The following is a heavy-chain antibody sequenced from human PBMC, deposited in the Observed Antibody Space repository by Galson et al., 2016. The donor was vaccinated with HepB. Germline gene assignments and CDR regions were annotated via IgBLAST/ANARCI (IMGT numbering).Heavy chain of an antibody. CDR3: AKTMPSKGMDV. Sequence: AISGDSVSSNSATWSWIRQSPSRGLEWLGRTYYRSRWYNEYAVSVKSRITINPDTSKNQFSLQLNSVTPEDTAVYYCAKTMPSKGMDVWGQGTTVTVSS. CDR1: GDSVSSNSAT. D-gene: IGHD2-2*01. CDR2: TYYRSRWYN. V-gene: IGHV6-1*01. J-gene: IGHJ6*02.